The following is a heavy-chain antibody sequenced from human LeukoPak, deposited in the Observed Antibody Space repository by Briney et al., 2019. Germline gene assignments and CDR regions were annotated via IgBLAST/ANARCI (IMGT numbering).Heavy chain of an antibody. D-gene: IGHD2-2*01. J-gene: IGHJ6*03. CDR1: GFNFRAFT. CDR3: ARTPFNIVVVPAAIEVQSNFYMDV. V-gene: IGHV3-43*01. CDR2: FSRNGVTT. Sequence: GGSLRLSCGAFGFNFRAFTMHWVRQAPGKGLEWVSLFSRNGVTTYYAESVKGRFTISRDNAKNSLYLQMNSLRAEDTAVYYCARTPFNIVVVPAAIEVQSNFYMDVWGKGTTVTISS.